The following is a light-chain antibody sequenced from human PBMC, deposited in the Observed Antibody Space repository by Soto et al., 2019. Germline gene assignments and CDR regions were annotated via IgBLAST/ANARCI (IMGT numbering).Light chain of an antibody. V-gene: IGKV3-20*01. CDR2: GAF. Sequence: EIMMTQSPATLSVSPGERATLSCRASQSVSNNYLAWYQQKPGQAPRLLIYGAFSRATGIPDRFSGGGSGTDFTLTISRLEPEDFAVYYCQQYGSSPLTFGGGTKVDIK. J-gene: IGKJ4*01. CDR1: QSVSNNY. CDR3: QQYGSSPLT.